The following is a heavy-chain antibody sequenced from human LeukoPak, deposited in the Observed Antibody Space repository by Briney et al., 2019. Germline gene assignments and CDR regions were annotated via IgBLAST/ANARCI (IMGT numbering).Heavy chain of an antibody. D-gene: IGHD2-2*01. J-gene: IGHJ1*01. CDR2: IRSKAYGGTT. V-gene: IGHV3-49*04. Sequence: PGGSLRLSCTASGFTFGDYAMSWVRQAPGKGLEWVGFIRSKAYGGTTEYAASVKGRFTISRDDSKSIAYLQMNSLKTEDTAVYYCTSFEVNCSSTSCQDEGYFQHWGQGTLVTVSS. CDR1: GFTFGDYA. CDR3: TSFEVNCSSTSCQDEGYFQH.